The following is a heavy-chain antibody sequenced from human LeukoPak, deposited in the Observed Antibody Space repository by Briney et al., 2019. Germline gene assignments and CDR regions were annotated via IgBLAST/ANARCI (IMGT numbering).Heavy chain of an antibody. V-gene: IGHV1-2*06. CDR1: GYTFTDYY. CDR2: INPTSGGT. D-gene: IGHD2-21*01. J-gene: IGHJ4*02. Sequence: ASVKVSCKASGYTFTDYYVHWVRQAPGQGLEWVGRINPTSGGTSYAQTFQGRVTLTRDTSINTAYMDLSSLRYDDTAIYYCARGHSGDGYHFDYWGQGTLVAVSS. CDR3: ARGHSGDGYHFDY.